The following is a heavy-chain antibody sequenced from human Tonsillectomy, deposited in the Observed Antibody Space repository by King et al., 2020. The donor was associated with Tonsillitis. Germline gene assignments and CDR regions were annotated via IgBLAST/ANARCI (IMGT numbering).Heavy chain of an antibody. CDR2: IIPIFGTA. CDR1: GGTFSTYA. Sequence: QLVQSGAEVKKPGSSVKVSCKPSGGTFSTYAISWVRQAPGQGLEWMGGIIPIFGTANYAQKFQGRVTITADESTSTAYMELSSLRSDDTAVYYCAREGAGEGGDIVIVPDTELGYGGFDIWGQGTMVTVSS. CDR3: AREGAGEGGDIVIVPDTELGYGGFDI. J-gene: IGHJ3*02. D-gene: IGHD2-2*01. V-gene: IGHV1-69*01.